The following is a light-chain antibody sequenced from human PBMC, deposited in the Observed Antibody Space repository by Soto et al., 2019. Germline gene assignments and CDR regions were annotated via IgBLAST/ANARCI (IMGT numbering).Light chain of an antibody. J-gene: IGKJ1*01. CDR3: QQYNNWPPKET. Sequence: EVLMTQSPSTLSASVGERATLSCRASQSVSSKLAWYQQKPGQTPRLLIYGASSRASGIPARFSGSGSGTEFTLTISSIQSEDFAVYSCQQYNNWPPKETFGQGTKVDIK. CDR2: GAS. V-gene: IGKV3-15*01. CDR1: QSVSSK.